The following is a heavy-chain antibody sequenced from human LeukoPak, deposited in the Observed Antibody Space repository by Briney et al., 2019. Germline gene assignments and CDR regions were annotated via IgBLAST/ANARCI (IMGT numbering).Heavy chain of an antibody. CDR2: ISGYNGDT. J-gene: IGHJ4*02. CDR1: GYSFTRYG. V-gene: IGHV1-18*01. Sequence: GASVKVSCKASGYSFTRYGISWVRQAPGQGLEWLGWISGYNGDTKYADKFQARVTMTTDTSTAYMDLRSLRSDDTAVHYCARDNYCSSISCYDTWPPLDYWGQGTLVTVSS. D-gene: IGHD2-2*01. CDR3: ARDNYCSSISCYDTWPPLDY.